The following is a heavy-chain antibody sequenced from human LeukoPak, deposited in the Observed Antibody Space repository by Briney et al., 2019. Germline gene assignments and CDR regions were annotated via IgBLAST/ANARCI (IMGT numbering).Heavy chain of an antibody. CDR1: GFTFSTYA. V-gene: IGHV3-23*01. D-gene: IGHD6-13*01. CDR3: ARDWYDY. CDR2: IGGSGSYT. J-gene: IGHJ4*02. Sequence: GGSLRLSCAASGFTFSTYAMIGVPQAPGKGLEWVSVIGGSGSYTYYADSVKGRFSISRDNSKDTLYLQMNSLRAEDTAVYYCARDWYDYWGQGTLVTVSS.